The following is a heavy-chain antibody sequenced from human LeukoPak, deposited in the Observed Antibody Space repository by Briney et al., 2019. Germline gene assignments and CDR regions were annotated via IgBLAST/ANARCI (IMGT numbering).Heavy chain of an antibody. Sequence: SVKVSCKASGGTFSSYAISWVRQAPGQGLEWMGGIIPIFGTANYAQKFQGRVTITADESTSTAYMELSSLRSEDTAVYYCARGVRGIRYFDWLSTTYEYYFDYWGQGTLVTVSS. CDR1: GGTFSSYA. CDR2: IIPIFGTA. J-gene: IGHJ4*02. D-gene: IGHD3-9*01. CDR3: ARGVRGIRYFDWLSTTYEYYFDY. V-gene: IGHV1-69*13.